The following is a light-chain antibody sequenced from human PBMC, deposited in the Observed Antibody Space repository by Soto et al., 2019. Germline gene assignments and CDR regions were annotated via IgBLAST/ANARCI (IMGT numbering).Light chain of an antibody. CDR1: SSDAGGYND. CDR2: EVN. CDR3: SSYTSSNTLV. J-gene: IGLJ1*01. Sequence: QSVLTHPASVSGSPGQSITISCTGTSSDAGGYNDVSWYQQHPGKAPKLMISEVNNRPSGVSNRFSGSKSGNTASLTISGLQAEDEADYYCSSYTSSNTLVFGAGTKLTVL. V-gene: IGLV2-14*01.